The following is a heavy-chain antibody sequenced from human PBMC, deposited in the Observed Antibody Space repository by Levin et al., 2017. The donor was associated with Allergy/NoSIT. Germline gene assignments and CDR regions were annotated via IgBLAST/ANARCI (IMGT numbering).Heavy chain of an antibody. CDR2: IIPILGIA. V-gene: IGHV1-69*04. CDR3: ARDDNGYYGLGSYSDY. D-gene: IGHD3-10*01. Sequence: ASVKVSCKASGGTFSSYAISWVRQAPGQGLEWMGRIIPILGIANYAQKFQGRVTITADKSTSTAYMELSSLRSEDTAVYYCARDDNGYYGLGSYSDYWGQGTLVTVSS. J-gene: IGHJ4*02. CDR1: GGTFSSYA.